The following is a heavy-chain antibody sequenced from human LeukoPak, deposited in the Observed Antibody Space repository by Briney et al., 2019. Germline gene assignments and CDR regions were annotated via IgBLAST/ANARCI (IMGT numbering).Heavy chain of an antibody. Sequence: ASVNVSRKASGYTFTGYYMHWVRQAPGQGLEWMGWINPNSGGTNYAQKFQGRVTMTRDTSISTAYMELSRLRSDDTAVYYCASARGYNYGYASYFDYWGQGTLVTVSS. D-gene: IGHD5-18*01. CDR1: GYTFTGYY. J-gene: IGHJ4*02. V-gene: IGHV1-2*02. CDR3: ASARGYNYGYASYFDY. CDR2: INPNSGGT.